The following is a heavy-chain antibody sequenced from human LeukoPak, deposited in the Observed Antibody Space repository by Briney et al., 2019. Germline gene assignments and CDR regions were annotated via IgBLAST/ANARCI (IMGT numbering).Heavy chain of an antibody. Sequence: SETLSLTCAVYGGSFNGYYWIWIRQPPGKGLEWIREINHSGSTNYNPSLKSRVTISVDTSKTQFSLKLSSVTAADTAVYYCASHLAARAIVGRWQSSDSNYGMDVWGQGTTVTVSS. J-gene: IGHJ6*02. V-gene: IGHV4-34*01. CDR1: GGSFNGYY. CDR3: ASHLAARAIVGRWQSSDSNYGMDV. D-gene: IGHD6-6*01. CDR2: INHSGST.